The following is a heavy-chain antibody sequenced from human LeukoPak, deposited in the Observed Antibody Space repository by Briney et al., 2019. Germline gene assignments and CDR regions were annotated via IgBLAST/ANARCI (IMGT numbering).Heavy chain of an antibody. CDR2: IKQDGSEK. V-gene: IGHV3-7*01. Sequence: PGGSLRLSCAASGFTCSSYWMSWVRQAPGKGLEWVANIKQDGSEKYYVDSVKGRFTISRDNAKNSLYLQMNSLRAEDSAVYYCARRYFDYWGQGTLVTVSS. CDR3: ARRYFDY. J-gene: IGHJ4*02. CDR1: GFTCSSYW.